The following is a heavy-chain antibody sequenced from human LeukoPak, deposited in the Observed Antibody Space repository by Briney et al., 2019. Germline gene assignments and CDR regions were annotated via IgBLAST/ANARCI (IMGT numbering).Heavy chain of an antibody. V-gene: IGHV3-30*18. CDR2: ISYDGSNK. Sequence: PGGSLRLSCAASGFTFSSYGMHWVRQAPGKGLEWVAVISYDGSNKYYADSVKGRFTISRDNSKNTLYLQMNSLRAEDTAVYYCAKGILGYCSGGGCYPFDYWGQGTLVTVSS. CDR1: GFTFSSYG. CDR3: AKGILGYCSGGGCYPFDY. J-gene: IGHJ4*02. D-gene: IGHD2-15*01.